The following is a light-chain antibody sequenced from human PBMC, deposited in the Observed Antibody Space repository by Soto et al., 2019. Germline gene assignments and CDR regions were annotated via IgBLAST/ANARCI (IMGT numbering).Light chain of an antibody. CDR1: QSVSIY. V-gene: IGKV3-11*01. CDR2: DAS. J-gene: IGKJ4*01. Sequence: EVVLTQSPATPSLSPGERATLSCRASQSVSIYLAWYQQKPGQAPRLLIYDASNRATGIPARFSGSGSGTDFTLTISSLEPEDFAVYYCQQRRVWPPLTFGGGTKVE. CDR3: QQRRVWPPLT.